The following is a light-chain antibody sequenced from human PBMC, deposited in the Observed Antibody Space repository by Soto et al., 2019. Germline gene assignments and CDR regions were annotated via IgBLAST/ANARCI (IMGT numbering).Light chain of an antibody. J-gene: IGKJ5*01. CDR2: GVS. CDR3: QVYGPAPPIT. CDR1: QSVRSSY. V-gene: IGKV3-20*01. Sequence: EIVWTQSPGTLSLSPAKRATVSCRPSQSVRSSYLAWYQHKPGQAPRLLIYGVSTRATGIPDRFTGSGSGTDFTLTISRLEPQALALLYGQVYGPAPPITFGQGTRLEI.